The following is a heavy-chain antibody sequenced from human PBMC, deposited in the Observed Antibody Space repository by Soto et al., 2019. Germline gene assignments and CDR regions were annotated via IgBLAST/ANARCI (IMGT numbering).Heavy chain of an antibody. D-gene: IGHD2-2*02. CDR2: VYPSDSHT. Sequence: EVQLVQSGAEVKKPGESLKISCKGSGFSFTSQWIAWVRQMPGKGLEWMGTVYPSDSHTIYSPSFQGQVTISADKSISPAYLQWSSLKASDTAMYYCARQSGETYTPLDHWGQGTLVTVSS. CDR1: GFSFTSQW. V-gene: IGHV5-51*01. CDR3: ARQSGETYTPLDH. J-gene: IGHJ4*02.